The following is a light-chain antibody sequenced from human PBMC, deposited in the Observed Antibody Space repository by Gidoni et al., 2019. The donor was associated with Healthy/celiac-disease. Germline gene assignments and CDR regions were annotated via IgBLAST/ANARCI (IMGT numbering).Light chain of an antibody. J-gene: IGKJ1*01. CDR1: LSISSW. CDR3: QQYNSYWT. CDR2: DAP. Sequence: DIQMTQSPSTLPASLGVSVTITCRASLSISSWLALYQPKPGEAPKLLIYDAPSLESGVPSRFSGSGSGTEFTLSISRLQPDDVATYYRQQYNSYWTFGQGTKVEIK. V-gene: IGKV1-5*01.